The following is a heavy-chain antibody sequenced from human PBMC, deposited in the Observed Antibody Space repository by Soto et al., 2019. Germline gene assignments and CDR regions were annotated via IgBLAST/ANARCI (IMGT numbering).Heavy chain of an antibody. Sequence: EAQLWQYGGGLGQPGRSLRLSCMASEFTFYNYAMTWVRQAPGKGLEWVASISGRGDNRYYADSVKGRFFVYREHSHNMLYLQMDTLGVEDTAVYYCKKDRAIMNKTPYGMAVWGQGTTVTV. CDR2: ISGRGDNR. D-gene: IGHD2-15*01. V-gene: IGHV3-23*01. CDR1: EFTFYNYA. CDR3: KKDRAIMNKTPYGMAV. J-gene: IGHJ6*02.